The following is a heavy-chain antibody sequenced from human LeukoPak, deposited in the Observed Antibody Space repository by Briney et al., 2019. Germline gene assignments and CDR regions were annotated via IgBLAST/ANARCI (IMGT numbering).Heavy chain of an antibody. V-gene: IGHV4-39*07. Sequence: SETLSLTCTVSGGSISSSSYYWGWIRQPPGKGLEWIGSIYYSGSTYYNPSLKSRVTISVDTSKNQFSLKLSSVTAADTAVYYCARNYDYGDFWFDPWGQGTLVTVSS. CDR1: GGSISSSSYY. CDR2: IYYSGST. CDR3: ARNYDYGDFWFDP. D-gene: IGHD4-17*01. J-gene: IGHJ5*02.